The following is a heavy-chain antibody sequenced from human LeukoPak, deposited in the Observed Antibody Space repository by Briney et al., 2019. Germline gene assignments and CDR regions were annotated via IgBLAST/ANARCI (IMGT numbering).Heavy chain of an antibody. D-gene: IGHD3-3*01. CDR2: INPSGGST. CDR3: ARGSYDFWSGYSTPPGY. Sequence: ASVKVSCKASGYTFTSYYMHWVRQAPGQGLEWMGIINPSGGSTSYAQKFQGRVTMTRDMSTSTVYMELSSLRSEDTAVYYCARGSYDFWSGYSTPPGYWGQGTLVTVSS. J-gene: IGHJ4*02. CDR1: GYTFTSYY. V-gene: IGHV1-46*01.